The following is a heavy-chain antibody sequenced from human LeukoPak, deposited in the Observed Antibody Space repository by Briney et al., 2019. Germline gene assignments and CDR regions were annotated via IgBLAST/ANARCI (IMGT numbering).Heavy chain of an antibody. J-gene: IGHJ6*03. CDR1: GDSISSSSSY. CDR3: ARFVVVRGPMEYYYYYMDV. Sequence: SETLSLTCTVSGDSISSSSSYWGWIRQPPGEGLEWIGSIYYSGSTYYNTSLKSRVTISVDTSKNQFSLRLTSVTAADTAVFFRARFVVVRGPMEYYYYYMDVWGRGTTVIVSS. CDR2: IYYSGST. V-gene: IGHV4-39*07. D-gene: IGHD2-2*01.